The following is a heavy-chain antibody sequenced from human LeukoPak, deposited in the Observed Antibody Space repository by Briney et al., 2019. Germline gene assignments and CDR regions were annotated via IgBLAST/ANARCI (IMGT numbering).Heavy chain of an antibody. CDR3: AKLTGRHYYDSSGYLYYFDY. CDR2: ISGSGGST. V-gene: IGHV3-23*01. D-gene: IGHD3-22*01. J-gene: IGHJ4*02. Sequence: GGSLRLSCAASGFTFSSYAMSWVRQAPGKGLEWVSAISGSGGSTYYADFVKGRFTISRDNSKNTLYLQMNSLRAEDTAVYYCAKLTGRHYYDSSGYLYYFDYWGQGTLVTVSS. CDR1: GFTFSSYA.